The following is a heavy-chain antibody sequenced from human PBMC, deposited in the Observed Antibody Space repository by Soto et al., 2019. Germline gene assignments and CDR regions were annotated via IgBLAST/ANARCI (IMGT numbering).Heavy chain of an antibody. CDR2: ISYDGSNK. Sequence: GGSLRLSCATSGGTCSSYAMSWVRQAPGKGLEWVAVISYDGSNKYYADSVKGRFTISRDNSKNTLYLQMNSLRAEDTAVYYCAVGYCSSTSCYAPRLYYYGMDVWGQGTTVTVSS. CDR3: AVGYCSSTSCYAPRLYYYGMDV. J-gene: IGHJ6*02. V-gene: IGHV3-30*03. D-gene: IGHD2-2*01. CDR1: GGTCSSYA.